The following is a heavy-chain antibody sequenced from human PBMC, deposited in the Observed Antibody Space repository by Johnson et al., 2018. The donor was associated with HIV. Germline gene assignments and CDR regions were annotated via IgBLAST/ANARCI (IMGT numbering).Heavy chain of an antibody. V-gene: IGHV3-30*03. Sequence: QMLLVESGGGLVQPGGSLRLSCAASGFTVSSYGMHWVRQAPGKGLAWVAVISYDGSNKYYADSVKGRFTISRDNSKNTLYLQMNSLRPEDTAVYYCARLPSGYSRDAFDIWGQGTMVTVSS. J-gene: IGHJ3*02. CDR3: ARLPSGYSRDAFDI. CDR2: ISYDGSNK. D-gene: IGHD5-18*01. CDR1: GFTVSSYG.